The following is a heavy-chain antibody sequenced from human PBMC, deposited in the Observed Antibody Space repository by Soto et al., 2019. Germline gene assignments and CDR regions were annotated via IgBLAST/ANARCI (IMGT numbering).Heavy chain of an antibody. CDR1: GGTFSSYA. CDR3: ARGLGYCTNGVCEDYYYYGMDV. J-gene: IGHJ6*02. V-gene: IGHV1-69*13. CDR2: IIPIFGTA. Sequence: SVKVSCKXSGGTFSSYAISWVRQAPGQGLEWMGGIIPIFGTANYAQKFQGRVTITADESTSTAYMELSSLRSEDTAVYYCARGLGYCTNGVCEDYYYYGMDVWGQGTTVTVSS. D-gene: IGHD2-8*01.